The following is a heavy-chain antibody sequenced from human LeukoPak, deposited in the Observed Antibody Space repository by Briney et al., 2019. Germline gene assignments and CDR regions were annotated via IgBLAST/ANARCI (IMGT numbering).Heavy chain of an antibody. CDR1: GFTFSSYA. D-gene: IGHD3-22*01. Sequence: QPGGSLRLSCAASGFTFSSYAMSWVRQAPGKGLEWVSAISGSGGSTYYADSVKGRFTISRDNSKNTLHLQMNSLRAEDTAVYYCAKDWGYYYDSSGDGYFDYWGQGTLVTVSS. J-gene: IGHJ4*02. CDR2: ISGSGGST. CDR3: AKDWGYYYDSSGDGYFDY. V-gene: IGHV3-23*01.